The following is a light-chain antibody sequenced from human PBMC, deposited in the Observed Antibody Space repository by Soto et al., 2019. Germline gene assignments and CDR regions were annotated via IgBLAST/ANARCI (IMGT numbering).Light chain of an antibody. V-gene: IGKV1-27*01. J-gene: IGKJ4*01. CDR1: QGISNY. Sequence: DIQMTQSQSSLSASVGDRVTITCRASQGISNYLAWYQQIPGKVPKLLISAASTLQSGVPSRFSGSGSGTDFTLTISSLQTEDVATYYCQKYTNVPAFGGGTKVEIK. CDR2: AAS. CDR3: QKYTNVPA.